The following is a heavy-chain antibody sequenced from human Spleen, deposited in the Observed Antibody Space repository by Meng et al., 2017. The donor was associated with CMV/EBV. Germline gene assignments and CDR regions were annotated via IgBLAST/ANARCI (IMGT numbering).Heavy chain of an antibody. Sequence: SVKVSCKASGGTFITSALSWVRQAPGQGLEWMGGIIPVLGVSDHAQKFQGRVTFTADKSTSTAYMEVRSLTSDDTAVYYCARDGLYGSPLDYWGQGTLVTVSS. CDR3: ARDGLYGSPLDY. CDR2: IIPVLGVS. CDR1: GGTFITSA. D-gene: IGHD1-26*01. V-gene: IGHV1-69*10. J-gene: IGHJ4*02.